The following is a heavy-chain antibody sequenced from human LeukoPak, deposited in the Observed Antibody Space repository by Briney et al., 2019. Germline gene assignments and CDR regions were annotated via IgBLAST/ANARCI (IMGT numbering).Heavy chain of an antibody. CDR3: ARESGYYYGFDY. CDR1: GFTFSSYA. J-gene: IGHJ4*02. D-gene: IGHD3-22*01. V-gene: IGHV3-30-3*01. CDR2: ISYDGSNK. Sequence: PGGSLRLSCAASGFTFSSYAMHWVRQAPGKGLEWVAVISYDGSNKYYAGSVKGRFTISRDNSKNTLYLQMNSLRAEDTAVYYCARESGYYYGFDYWGQGTLVTVSS.